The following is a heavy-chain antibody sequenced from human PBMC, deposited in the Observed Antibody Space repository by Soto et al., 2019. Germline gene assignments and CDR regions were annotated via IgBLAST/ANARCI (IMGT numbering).Heavy chain of an antibody. J-gene: IGHJ4*02. V-gene: IGHV3-30*18. CDR2: TSYDGNNE. D-gene: IGHD1-1*01. CDR3: AKDKGVFNWATSYFDY. Sequence: QVQLVESGGGVVQPGRSLRLSCAASGFTFSNYAMHWVRKAPGKGLEWVALTSYDGNNEYYTDSVKGRFTISRDNSKNTLFLQMNCPRPEDTAVYYCAKDKGVFNWATSYFDYWGQGALVTVSS. CDR1: GFTFSNYA.